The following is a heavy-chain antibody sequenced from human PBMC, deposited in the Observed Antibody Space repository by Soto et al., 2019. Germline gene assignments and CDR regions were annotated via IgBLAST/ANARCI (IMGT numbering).Heavy chain of an antibody. Sequence: GGSLRLSCSASGFTFSSYAMHWVRQAPGKGLEYVSAISSNGGSTYYADSVKGRFTITRDNSKNTLYLQMSSLRAEDTAAYYCVKVDVDIVATLYYYYGMDVWGQGTTVTVSS. J-gene: IGHJ6*02. CDR3: VKVDVDIVATLYYYYGMDV. CDR1: GFTFSSYA. V-gene: IGHV3-64D*08. CDR2: ISSNGGST. D-gene: IGHD5-12*01.